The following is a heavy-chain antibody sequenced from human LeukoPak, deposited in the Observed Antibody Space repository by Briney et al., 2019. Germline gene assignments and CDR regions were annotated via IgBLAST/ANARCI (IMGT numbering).Heavy chain of an antibody. CDR2: IWYDGSDK. J-gene: IGHJ6*03. CDR1: GFTFSSYG. D-gene: IGHD3-16*01. Sequence: PGGSLRLSCVASGFTFSSYGMHWVRQAPGKGLEWVAVIWYDGSDKYYADSVKGRFTISRDNSKNTLYLQMNSLRAEDTAVYYCAKDKDYGYYMDVWGKGTTVTVSS. V-gene: IGHV3-33*06. CDR3: AKDKDYGYYMDV.